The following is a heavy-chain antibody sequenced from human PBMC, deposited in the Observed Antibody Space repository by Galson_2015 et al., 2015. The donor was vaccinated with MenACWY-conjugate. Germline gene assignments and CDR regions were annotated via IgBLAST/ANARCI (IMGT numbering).Heavy chain of an antibody. J-gene: IGHJ4*02. Sequence: SLRLSCAASGFTFNNYWMNWVRQAPGKGLEWVASIKEDGSDNYYVDSVKGRFPISRDNAQNSLYLQMKSLRADDTAVYSCARDLGFCNGGTCYSVYDSWGQGTLVTVSS. CDR2: IKEDGSDN. CDR3: ARDLGFCNGGTCYSVYDS. V-gene: IGHV3-7*03. CDR1: GFTFNNYW. D-gene: IGHD2-15*01.